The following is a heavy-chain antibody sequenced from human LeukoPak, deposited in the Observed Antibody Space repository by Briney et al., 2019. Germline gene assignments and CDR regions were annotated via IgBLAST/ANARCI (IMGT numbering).Heavy chain of an antibody. J-gene: IGHJ4*02. V-gene: IGHV1-18*01. CDR2: ISAYNGNT. Sequence: ASVKVSCKAYGHTFTSYGISWVRQAPGQGLEWMGWISAYNGNTNYAQKLQGRVTMTTDTSTSTAYMELRSLRSDDTAVYYCARSNHCGGDCYSFDYWGQGTLVTVSS. D-gene: IGHD2-21*02. CDR3: ARSNHCGGDCYSFDY. CDR1: GHTFTSYG.